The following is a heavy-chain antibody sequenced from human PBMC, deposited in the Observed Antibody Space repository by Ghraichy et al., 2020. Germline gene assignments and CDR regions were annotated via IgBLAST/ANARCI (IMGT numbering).Heavy chain of an antibody. D-gene: IGHD6-13*01. CDR2: ISYDGSNK. CDR3: AKDIYSSSWKNDY. V-gene: IGHV3-30*18. Sequence: GGSLRLSCAASGFTFSSYGMHWVRQAPGKGLEWVAVISYDGSNKYYADSVKGRFTISRDNSKNTLYLQMNSLRAEDTAVYYCAKDIYSSSWKNDYWGQGTLVTVSS. CDR1: GFTFSSYG. J-gene: IGHJ4*02.